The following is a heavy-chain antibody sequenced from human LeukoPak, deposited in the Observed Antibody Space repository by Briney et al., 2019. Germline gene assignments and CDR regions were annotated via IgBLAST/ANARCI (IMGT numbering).Heavy chain of an antibody. J-gene: IGHJ5*02. Sequence: SETLSLTCAVYGGSFSSYYWSWIRQPPGKGLEWIGEIIHSGSTNYNPSLNSRVTISRDTSKKQFSLKLSSVTAADTAMYYCARIFGYCSGGSCSSVFRSVLYNWFDPWGQGTLVTVSS. CDR3: ARIFGYCSGGSCSSVFRSVLYNWFDP. V-gene: IGHV4-34*12. CDR1: GGSFSSYY. CDR2: IIHSGST. D-gene: IGHD2-15*01.